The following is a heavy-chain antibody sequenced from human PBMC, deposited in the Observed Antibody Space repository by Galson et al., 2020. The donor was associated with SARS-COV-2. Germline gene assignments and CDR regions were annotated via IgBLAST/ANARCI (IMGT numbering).Heavy chain of an antibody. CDR3: ARGHFKVPVFSAVVS. Sequence: ASETLSLTCTVSGDSIRSSDYYWAWIRQAPGKGLEWIGNSYYGGSTYYNPSLESRVTISINTSNTRFSLKLTSATAADTAVYYCARGHFKVPVFSAVVSWGQGTLVTVSS. CDR2: SYYGGST. D-gene: IGHD3-10*02. J-gene: IGHJ5*02. V-gene: IGHV4-39*07. CDR1: GDSIRSSDYY.